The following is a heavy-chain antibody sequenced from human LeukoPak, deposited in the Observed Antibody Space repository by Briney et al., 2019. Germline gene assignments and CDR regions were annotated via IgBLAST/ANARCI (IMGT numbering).Heavy chain of an antibody. Sequence: HPGGSLRLSCAGSGFIFNNYAMHWVRQPPGKGLEWVSGISWNSGSIDYADSVKGRFTISRDNAKNSLYLQMNSLRVEDTAFYYYAKDNRRHYTSGPNPDSLHWGQGALVTVSS. CDR3: AKDNRRHYTSGPNPDSLH. CDR2: ISWNSGSI. CDR1: GFIFNNYA. D-gene: IGHD6-19*01. V-gene: IGHV3-9*01. J-gene: IGHJ4*02.